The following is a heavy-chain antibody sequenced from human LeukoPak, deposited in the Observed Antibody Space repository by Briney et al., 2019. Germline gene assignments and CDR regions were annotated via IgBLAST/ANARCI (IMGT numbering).Heavy chain of an antibody. Sequence: GGSLRLSCAASGFTFSSYAMSWVRQAPGEGLEWVSAISGSGGSTYYADSMKGRFTISRDNSKNTLYLQMNSLRAEDTAVYYCAKLPSVYSSTYYFDYWGQGTLVTVSS. CDR2: ISGSGGST. D-gene: IGHD6-19*01. CDR1: GFTFSSYA. CDR3: AKLPSVYSSTYYFDY. J-gene: IGHJ4*02. V-gene: IGHV3-23*01.